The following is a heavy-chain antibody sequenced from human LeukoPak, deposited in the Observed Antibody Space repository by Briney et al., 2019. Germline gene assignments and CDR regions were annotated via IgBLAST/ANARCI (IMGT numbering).Heavy chain of an antibody. CDR3: ARRLYCSGTSCYTGPDALDV. V-gene: IGHV3-33*08. D-gene: IGHD2-2*02. J-gene: IGHJ3*01. CDR2: IWFDGTNK. CDR1: GFTFSSYT. Sequence: GRSLRLSCAASGFTFSSYTMHWVRQAPGKGLEGVAVIWFDGTNKYYADSVKGRFTISRDNSENTLYLQMNSLRAEDTAVYYCARRLYCSGTSCYTGPDALDVWGQGTVVTVSS.